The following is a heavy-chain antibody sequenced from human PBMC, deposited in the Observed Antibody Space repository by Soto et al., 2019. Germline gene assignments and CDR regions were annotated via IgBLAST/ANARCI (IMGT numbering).Heavy chain of an antibody. Sequence: GGSLRLSCAASGFTFSSYAMHWVRRAPGKGLEWVAVISYDGSNKYYADSVKGRFTISRDNSKNTLYLQMNSLRAEDTAVYYCARDPKIVAYFDYWGQGTLVTVSS. CDR2: ISYDGSNK. CDR1: GFTFSSYA. J-gene: IGHJ4*02. CDR3: ARDPKIVAYFDY. D-gene: IGHD3-22*01. V-gene: IGHV3-30-3*01.